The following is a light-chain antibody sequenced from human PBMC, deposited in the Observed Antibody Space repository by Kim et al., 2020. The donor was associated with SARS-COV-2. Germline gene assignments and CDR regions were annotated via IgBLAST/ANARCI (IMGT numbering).Light chain of an antibody. J-gene: IGLJ3*02. CDR2: EVN. CDR1: SSDVRSYNL. Sequence: SIAISCTGTSSDVRSYNLVSWYRHHPGKAPKLMIYEVNQRPSGVSNRLSGSKSGNTASLTISGLQPEDEADYYCCSYAGSSAPWVFGGGTQLTVL. CDR3: CSYAGSSAPWV. V-gene: IGLV2-23*02.